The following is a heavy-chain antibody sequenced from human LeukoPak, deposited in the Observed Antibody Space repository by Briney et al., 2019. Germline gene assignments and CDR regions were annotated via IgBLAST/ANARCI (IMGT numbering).Heavy chain of an antibody. CDR2: ISGGSNII. V-gene: IGHV3-48*03. D-gene: IGHD2-21*02. CDR3: ASSGVKSVTAHGP. J-gene: IGHJ5*02. CDR1: GFTFSSYE. Sequence: GGSLRLSCAASGFTFSSYEMNWVRQAPGKGLEWVSYISGGSNIIHYADSVRGRFTISRDDAKSSLYLQMDSLRAEDTAVYYCASSGVKSVTAHGPWGQGTLVTVSS.